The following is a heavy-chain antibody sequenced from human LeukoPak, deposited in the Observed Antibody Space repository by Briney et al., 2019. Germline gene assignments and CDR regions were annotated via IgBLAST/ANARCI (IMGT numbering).Heavy chain of an antibody. J-gene: IGHJ4*02. CDR1: GFTVSSNY. D-gene: IGHD6-13*01. V-gene: IGHV4-39*01. CDR2: MYYSGST. Sequence: KTGGSLRLSCAASGFTVSSNYMSWVRQPPGKGLEWIGSMYYSGSTYYNPSLKSRVTISVDTSKNQLSLKLSSVTAADTAVYYCARSVYSTNADSWGQGTLVTVSS. CDR3: ARSVYSTNADS.